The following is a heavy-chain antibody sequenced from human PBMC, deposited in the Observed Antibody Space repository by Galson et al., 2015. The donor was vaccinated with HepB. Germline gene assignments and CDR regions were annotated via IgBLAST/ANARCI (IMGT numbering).Heavy chain of an antibody. CDR2: INTGNGYT. CDR1: GYTFTSYV. D-gene: IGHD3-9*01. J-gene: IGHJ4*02. V-gene: IGHV1-3*04. CDR3: ARFHYDILTGASRYFDY. Sequence: SVKVSCKASGYTFTSYVLHWVRQAPGQRLEWMGWINTGNGYTKYSQKFQGRVTITRDTSASKAYMELSRLRSEDTAVYYCARFHYDILTGASRYFDYWGQGTLVTVSS.